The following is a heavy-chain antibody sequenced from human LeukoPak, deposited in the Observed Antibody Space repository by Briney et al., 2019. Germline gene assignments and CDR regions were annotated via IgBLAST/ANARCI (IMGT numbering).Heavy chain of an antibody. V-gene: IGHV3-23*01. CDR3: AKGGKWDVTPFDY. Sequence: GGSLRLSCAASRFTFTSYSMNWVRQAPGKGLEWVSSISGGGGSTYYADSVKGRFTISRDNSKNTLYLQVNSLRAEDTAVYYCAKGGKWDVTPFDYWGQGTLVTVSS. CDR2: ISGGGGST. J-gene: IGHJ4*02. CDR1: RFTFTSYS. D-gene: IGHD1-26*01.